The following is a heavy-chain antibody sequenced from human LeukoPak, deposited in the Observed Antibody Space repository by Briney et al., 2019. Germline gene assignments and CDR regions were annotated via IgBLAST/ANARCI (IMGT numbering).Heavy chain of an antibody. CDR2: ISQDGSQK. Sequence: GGSLRLSCAASGFSFSKYWMNWVRQAPGKELEWGATISQDGSQKYLADFVKGRFTISRDNARNSLYLQMSSLRGDDTAVYYCARSKVVAEAGKSWFDPWGQGTRVTVTS. V-gene: IGHV3-7*01. D-gene: IGHD6-13*01. CDR3: ARSKVVAEAGKSWFDP. CDR1: GFSFSKYW. J-gene: IGHJ5*01.